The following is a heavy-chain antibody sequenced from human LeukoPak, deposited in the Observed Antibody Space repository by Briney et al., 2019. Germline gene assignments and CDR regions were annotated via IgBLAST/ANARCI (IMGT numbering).Heavy chain of an antibody. CDR2: INPNSGGT. D-gene: IGHD3-22*01. CDR3: ARGVNYYDSSGYSNNWFDP. J-gene: IGHJ5*02. Sequence: ASVKVSFKASGYTFTGYYMHWVRQAPGQGLEWMGRINPNSGGTNYAQKFQGRVTMTRDTSISTAYMELSRLRSDDTAVYYCARGVNYYDSSGYSNNWFDPWGQGTLVTVSS. V-gene: IGHV1-2*06. CDR1: GYTFTGYY.